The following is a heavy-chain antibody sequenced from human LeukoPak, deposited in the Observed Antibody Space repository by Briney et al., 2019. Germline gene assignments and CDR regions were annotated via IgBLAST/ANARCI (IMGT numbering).Heavy chain of an antibody. CDR2: IYTSGST. CDR1: GGSISSGSYY. Sequence: PSQTLSLTCTVSGGSISSGSYYWSWIRQPAGKGLEWIGRIYTSGSTNYNPSLKSRVTISVDTSKNQFSLKLSSVTAADTAVYYCARDPITMVRGVIIYNWFDPWGQGTLVTVSS. V-gene: IGHV4-61*02. J-gene: IGHJ5*02. CDR3: ARDPITMVRGVIIYNWFDP. D-gene: IGHD3-10*01.